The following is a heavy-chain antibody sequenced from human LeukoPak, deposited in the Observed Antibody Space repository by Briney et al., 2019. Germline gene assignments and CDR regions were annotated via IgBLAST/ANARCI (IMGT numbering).Heavy chain of an antibody. CDR1: GGTFGSYA. V-gene: IGHV1-69*13. J-gene: IGHJ4*02. D-gene: IGHD4-11*01. Sequence: SVKVSCKASGGTFGSYAISWVRQAPGQGLEWMGGIIPIFGTANYAQKFQGRVTITADESTSTAYMELSSLRSEDTAVYYCARGGVFETTVTPNDYWGQGTLVTVSS. CDR2: IIPIFGTA. CDR3: ARGGVFETTVTPNDY.